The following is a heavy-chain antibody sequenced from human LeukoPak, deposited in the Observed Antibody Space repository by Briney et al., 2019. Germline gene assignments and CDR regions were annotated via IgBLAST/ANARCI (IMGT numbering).Heavy chain of an antibody. V-gene: IGHV3-21*01. J-gene: IGHJ5*02. CDR3: ARDGPYSSGWNWFDP. CDR1: GFTFSSYS. Sequence: GGSLRLSCAASGFTFSSYSMNWVRQAPGKGLEWVSSISSSSSYIYYADSVKGRFTISRDNAKNTLYLQMNSLRAEDTAVYYCARDGPYSSGWNWFDPWGQGTLVTVSS. D-gene: IGHD6-19*01. CDR2: ISSSSSYI.